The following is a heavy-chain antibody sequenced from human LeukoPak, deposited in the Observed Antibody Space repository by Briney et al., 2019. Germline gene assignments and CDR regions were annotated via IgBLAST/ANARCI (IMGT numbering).Heavy chain of an antibody. CDR3: ARQTWIQLWFLDY. V-gene: IGHV4-39*01. CDR1: GDPISSTNYY. CDR2: IYYSGNT. J-gene: IGHJ4*02. Sequence: SETLSLTCTVSGDPISSTNYYWDWICQPPGKGLERIVSIYYSGNTYYNPSLKSRVTISIDTSKNQFSLKLSSMTAADTAVYYCARQTWIQLWFLDYWGQGTLVTVSS. D-gene: IGHD5-18*01.